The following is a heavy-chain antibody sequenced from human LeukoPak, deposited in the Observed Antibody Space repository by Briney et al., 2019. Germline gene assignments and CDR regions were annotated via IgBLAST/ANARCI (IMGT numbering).Heavy chain of an antibody. V-gene: IGHV3-7*01. Sequence: GGSLRLSCAASGFVFRNYFMSWVRQAPGKGLEWVASIKNDGSERYYVDSVRGRYTISRDNTKNSLFLQMSSLMAEDTAVYYCATDRGWRTSGYYLYYFEYWGQGTLVTFSS. D-gene: IGHD3-3*01. CDR1: GFVFRNYF. CDR3: ATDRGWRTSGYYLYYFEY. CDR2: IKNDGSER. J-gene: IGHJ4*02.